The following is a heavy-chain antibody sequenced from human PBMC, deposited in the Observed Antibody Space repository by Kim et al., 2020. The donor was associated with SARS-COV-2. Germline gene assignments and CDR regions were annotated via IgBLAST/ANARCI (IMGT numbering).Heavy chain of an antibody. Sequence: GESLKISCKGSGYSFTSYWISWVRQMPGKGLEWMGTIDPSDSYTNYSPSFQGHVTISADKSISTAYLQWSSLKASDTAMYYCARHFRAERIAAAGMLNWFDPWGQGTLVTVSS. CDR2: IDPSDSYT. CDR3: ARHFRAERIAAAGMLNWFDP. D-gene: IGHD6-13*01. J-gene: IGHJ5*02. CDR1: GYSFTSYW. V-gene: IGHV5-10-1*01.